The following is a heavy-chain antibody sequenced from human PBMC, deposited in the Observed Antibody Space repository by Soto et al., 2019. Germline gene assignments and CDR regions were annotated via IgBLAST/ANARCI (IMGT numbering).Heavy chain of an antibody. D-gene: IGHD6-6*01. J-gene: IGHJ2*01. CDR3: AREVLDSSSSGWHFDL. Sequence: EVQLVESGGGLVEPGGSLRLSCAASGFTFSGYDMHWVRQVTGKGLEWVSAIGRGGDTYYPGSVKGRFTISRENVKNSLYLQMNSLRAGDTAVYYCAREVLDSSSSGWHFDLWGRGTLVTVSS. CDR2: IGRGGDT. V-gene: IGHV3-13*01. CDR1: GFTFSGYD.